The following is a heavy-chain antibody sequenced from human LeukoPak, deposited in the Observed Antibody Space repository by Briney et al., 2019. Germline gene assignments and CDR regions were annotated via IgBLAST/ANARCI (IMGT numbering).Heavy chain of an antibody. CDR2: ISGSGSTI. Sequence: GGSLRLSCAASGFTISIYEMNWVRQAPGKGLEWVSFISGSGSTIHFADSVKGRFTISRDNAKNSLYLQMNSLRGEDTAVYYCARGRWFAPWAQGTLVTVSS. CDR3: ARGRWFAP. V-gene: IGHV3-48*03. CDR1: GFTISIYE. J-gene: IGHJ5*02.